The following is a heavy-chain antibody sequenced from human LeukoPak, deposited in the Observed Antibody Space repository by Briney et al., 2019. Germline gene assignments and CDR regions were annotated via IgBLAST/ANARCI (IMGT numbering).Heavy chain of an antibody. CDR2: ITGTHYTT. CDR1: GFTFSTFA. J-gene: IGHJ5*02. V-gene: IGHV3-23*01. CDR3: TKDPNGDYVGAFDP. D-gene: IGHD4-17*01. Sequence: PGGSLRLSCAASGFTFSTFAMTWVRQAPGKGLEWVSSITGTHYTTYNTDSVKGRFTIPRDNSKNTLYLQMNSLRADDTAVYYCTKDPNGDYVGAFDPWGQGTLVTVSS.